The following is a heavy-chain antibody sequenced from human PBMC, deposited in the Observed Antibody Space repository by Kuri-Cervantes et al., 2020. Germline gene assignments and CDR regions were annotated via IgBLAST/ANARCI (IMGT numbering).Heavy chain of an antibody. Sequence: GGSLRLSCAASGFTFSDYSMNWVRQAPGKGLEWVSYISSSTSIIYYADSVKGRFSISRDTAKKLLYLQMNSLRAEDTAVYYCARDIAGTFDIWGQGTMVTVSS. J-gene: IGHJ3*02. CDR2: ISSSTSII. V-gene: IGHV3-48*01. D-gene: IGHD6-13*01. CDR3: ARDIAGTFDI. CDR1: GFTFSDYS.